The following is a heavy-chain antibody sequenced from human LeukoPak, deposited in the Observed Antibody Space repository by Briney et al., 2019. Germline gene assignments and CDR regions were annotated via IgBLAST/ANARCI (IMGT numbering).Heavy chain of an antibody. V-gene: IGHV1-46*01. CDR2: INPSGGST. Sequence: ASVKVSCKASGYTFTSYYMHWVRQAPGQGLEWMGIINPSGGSTSYAQKFQGRVTMTRDMSTSTVYMELSSLRSEDTAVYYCASLGPCSSTSCYIDYWGQGTLVTVSS. J-gene: IGHJ4*02. D-gene: IGHD2-2*02. CDR3: ASLGPCSSTSCYIDY. CDR1: GYTFTSYY.